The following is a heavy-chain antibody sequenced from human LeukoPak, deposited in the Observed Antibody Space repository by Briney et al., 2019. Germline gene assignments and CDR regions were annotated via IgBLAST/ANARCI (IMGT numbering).Heavy chain of an antibody. Sequence: ASVKVSCKASGGTFSSYAISWVRQAPGQGLEWMGGIITIFGTANYAQKFQGRVTITADESTSTAYMELSSLRSEDTAVYYCASQRGMYYYDSSGYGIDYWGQGTLVTVSS. D-gene: IGHD3-22*01. CDR1: GGTFSSYA. CDR2: IITIFGTA. J-gene: IGHJ4*02. V-gene: IGHV1-69*13. CDR3: ASQRGMYYYDSSGYGIDY.